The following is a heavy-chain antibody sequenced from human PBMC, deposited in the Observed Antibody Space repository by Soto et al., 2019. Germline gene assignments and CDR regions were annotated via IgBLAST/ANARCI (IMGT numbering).Heavy chain of an antibody. V-gene: IGHV4-31*03. Sequence: SETLSLTCTVSGGSISSGGYYWSWIRQHPGKGLEWIGYIYYSGSTYYNPSLKSRVTISVDTSKNQFSLKLSSVTAADTAVYYCAREARGGLERVIDYWGQGTLVTVSS. CDR3: AREARGGLERVIDY. D-gene: IGHD1-1*01. CDR2: IYYSGST. CDR1: GGSISSGGYY. J-gene: IGHJ4*02.